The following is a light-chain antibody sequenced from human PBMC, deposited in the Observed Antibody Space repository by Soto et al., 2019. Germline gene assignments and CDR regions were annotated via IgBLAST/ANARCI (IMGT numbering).Light chain of an antibody. J-gene: IGKJ2*01. V-gene: IGKV3-20*01. Sequence: EIVLTQSPGTLSLSPGERATLSCRASQSVTSDSLAWYQQQPGQAPRLLLYGASNRATGIPDRFSGSGSGTDFTLTISRVEPEDFAVYSCQQYGSLPYTFGQGTKLEIK. CDR1: QSVTSDS. CDR2: GAS. CDR3: QQYGSLPYT.